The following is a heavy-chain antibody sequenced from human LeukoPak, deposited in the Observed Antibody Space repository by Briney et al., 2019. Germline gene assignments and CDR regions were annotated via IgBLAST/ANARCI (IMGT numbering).Heavy chain of an antibody. V-gene: IGHV3-23*01. CDR1: GFTFSSYG. J-gene: IGHJ3*02. CDR3: ARRSAAKDAFDI. CDR2: ISGSGSST. D-gene: IGHD6-25*01. Sequence: GGSLRLSCAASGFTFSSYGMSWVRQAPGKGLEWVSAISGSGSSTYYADSVKGRFTTSRDNSKNTLYLQMNSLRAEDTAVYYCARRSAAKDAFDIWGQGTMVTVSS.